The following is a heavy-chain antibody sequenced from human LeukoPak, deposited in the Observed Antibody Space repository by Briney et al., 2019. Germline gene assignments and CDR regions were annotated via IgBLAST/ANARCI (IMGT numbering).Heavy chain of an antibody. CDR1: GFTFSSYG. Sequence: GGSLRLSCAASGFTFSSYGMHWVRQAPGKGLEWVAFIRYDGSNKYYGDSVKGRFTISRDNSQNTLYLQMNSLRAEDTAIYYCVKDRDWGFGYWGQGTLVTVSS. CDR2: IRYDGSNK. V-gene: IGHV3-30*02. CDR3: VKDRDWGFGY. D-gene: IGHD7-27*01. J-gene: IGHJ4*02.